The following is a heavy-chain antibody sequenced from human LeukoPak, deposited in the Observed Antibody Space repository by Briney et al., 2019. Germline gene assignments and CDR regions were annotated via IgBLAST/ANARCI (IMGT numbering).Heavy chain of an antibody. Sequence: PSDTLSLTCPVSGGSISDFYWSWIRHSPGKGLQYIGYIYHSGSTNYNPSLKSRVTISLDTSKNQFSLKLTSVTAADTAVYYCARNLIPEQLVLNFWGQGTLVTVSS. CDR2: IYHSGST. J-gene: IGHJ4*02. CDR3: ARNLIPEQLVLNF. CDR1: GGSISDFY. D-gene: IGHD6-13*01. V-gene: IGHV4-59*07.